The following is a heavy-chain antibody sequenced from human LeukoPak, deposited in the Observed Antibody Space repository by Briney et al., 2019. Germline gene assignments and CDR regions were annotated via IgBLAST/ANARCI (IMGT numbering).Heavy chain of an antibody. Sequence: SETLSLTCTVSGDSISSYYWSWIRQPPGKGLEWIGSIYYSGITYYNPSLKSRVTISVDTSNNQFSLKLSSVTAADTAMYYCARLLIYCSSTSCHFDYWGQGTLVTVSS. CDR3: ARLLIYCSSTSCHFDY. V-gene: IGHV4-59*05. CDR1: GDSISSYY. D-gene: IGHD2-2*01. CDR2: IYYSGIT. J-gene: IGHJ4*02.